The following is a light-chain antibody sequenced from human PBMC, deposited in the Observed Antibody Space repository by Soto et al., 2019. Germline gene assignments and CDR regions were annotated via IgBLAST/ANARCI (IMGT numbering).Light chain of an antibody. V-gene: IGKV3-15*01. Sequence: EVVVTQSPFTVSVSPGERATLSCRASQSVRSNLAWYQQKPGQAPRLLMYDASTRATGIPARFSGSGSGTEFTLTISSLQSEDFAVYYCQQYNYWTPWTFGQGTKVDIK. CDR3: QQYNYWTPWT. CDR2: DAS. CDR1: QSVRSN. J-gene: IGKJ1*01.